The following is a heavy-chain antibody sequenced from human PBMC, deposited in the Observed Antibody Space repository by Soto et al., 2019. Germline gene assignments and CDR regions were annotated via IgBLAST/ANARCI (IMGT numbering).Heavy chain of an antibody. D-gene: IGHD5-12*01. J-gene: IGHJ6*03. CDR3: ARGSWDDVSGHYYMDV. Sequence: SQTLSLTCAISWDSVSSNSAGWNWVRQTPSRGLEWLGRTYYKSKWFNNYAVSVKSRITINPDTSQNQFSLHLDSVTPEDTAVYFCARGSWDDVSGHYYMDVWGKGTTVTVSS. V-gene: IGHV6-1*01. CDR2: TYYKSKWFN. CDR1: WDSVSSNSAG.